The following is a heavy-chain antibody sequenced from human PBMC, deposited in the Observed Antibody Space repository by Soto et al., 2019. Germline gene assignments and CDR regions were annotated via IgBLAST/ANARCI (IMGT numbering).Heavy chain of an antibody. CDR1: GGSISSGDYY. CDR2: IYYSGST. V-gene: IGHV4-30-4*01. Sequence: QVQLQESGPGLVKPSQTLSLTCTVSGGSISSGDYYWSWIRQPPGKGLEWIGYIYYSGSTYYNPSLKSRVTISVDTSKNQCSLKLSSVTAADTAVYYCAREGGYFDSSGSGVYHYHGVDVWGQGTTVTVSS. CDR3: AREGGYFDSSGSGVYHYHGVDV. J-gene: IGHJ6*02. D-gene: IGHD3-22*01.